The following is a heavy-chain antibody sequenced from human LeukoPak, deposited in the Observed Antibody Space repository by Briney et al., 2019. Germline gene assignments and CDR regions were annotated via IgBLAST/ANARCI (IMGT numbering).Heavy chain of an antibody. V-gene: IGHV1-2*06. Sequence: GSVKVSCKASGYTFTGYYMHWVRQAPGQGLEWMGRINPNSGGTNYAQKFQRRVTMTRDTSISTAYMELSRLRSDDTAVYYCARVFDEDTAQIRFDYWGQGTLVTVSS. CDR2: INPNSGGT. D-gene: IGHD5-18*01. J-gene: IGHJ4*02. CDR1: GYTFTGYY. CDR3: ARVFDEDTAQIRFDY.